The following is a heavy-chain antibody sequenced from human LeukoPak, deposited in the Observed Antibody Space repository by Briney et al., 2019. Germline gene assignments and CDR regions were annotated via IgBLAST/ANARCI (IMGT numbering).Heavy chain of an antibody. V-gene: IGHV1-69*13. D-gene: IGHD6-19*01. Sequence: SVKVSCKASGGTFSSYAISWVRQAPGQGLEWLGGIIPIFGTANYAQKFQGRVTITADESTSTAYMELSSLRSEDTAVYYCARGRAVAWVFDLWGRGTLVTVSS. CDR2: IIPIFGTA. CDR1: GGTFSSYA. J-gene: IGHJ2*01. CDR3: ARGRAVAWVFDL.